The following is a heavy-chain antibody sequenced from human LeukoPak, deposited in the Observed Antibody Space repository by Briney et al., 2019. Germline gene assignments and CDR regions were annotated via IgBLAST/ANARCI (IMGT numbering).Heavy chain of an antibody. CDR2: ISYDGSNK. CDR1: GFTFSSYA. Sequence: PGGSLRLSCAASGFTFSSYAMHWVRQAPGKGLEWVAVISYDGSNKYYADSVKGRFTISRDNSKNTLYLQMNSLRAEDTAVYYCAKEGVAAAGRLDYWGQGTLVTVSS. D-gene: IGHD6-13*01. J-gene: IGHJ4*02. V-gene: IGHV3-30*04. CDR3: AKEGVAAAGRLDY.